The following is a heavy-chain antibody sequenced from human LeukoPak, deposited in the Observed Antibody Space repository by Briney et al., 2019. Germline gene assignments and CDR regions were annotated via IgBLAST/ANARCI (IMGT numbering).Heavy chain of an antibody. CDR1: GGSISSYY. D-gene: IGHD5-24*01. CDR3: ARWSRDGYNYFDY. Sequence: SETLSLTCTVSGGSISSYYWTWIRQPPGKGLEWIGYIYYSGSTNYNPSLKSRVTISLDTCENQFSLKLSSVTAADTAVYYCARWSRDGYNYFDYWGQGTLVTVSS. CDR2: IYYSGST. J-gene: IGHJ4*02. V-gene: IGHV4-59*01.